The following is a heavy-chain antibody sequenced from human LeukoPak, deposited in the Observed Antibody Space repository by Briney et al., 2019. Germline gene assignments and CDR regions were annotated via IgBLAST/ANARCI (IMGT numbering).Heavy chain of an antibody. CDR1: GFTFSSYS. J-gene: IGHJ5*02. V-gene: IGHV3-21*01. CDR3: ARVASGVVVAAIRTEWFDP. D-gene: IGHD2-15*01. Sequence: GGSLRLSCAASGFTFSSYSMNWVRQAPGKGLEWVSSISSSSSYIYYADSVKGRFTISRDNAKNSLYLQMNSLRAEDTAVYYCARVASGVVVAAIRTEWFDPRGQGTLVTVSS. CDR2: ISSSSSYI.